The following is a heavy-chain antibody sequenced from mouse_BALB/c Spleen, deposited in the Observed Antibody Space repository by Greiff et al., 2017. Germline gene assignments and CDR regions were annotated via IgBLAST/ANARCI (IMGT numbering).Heavy chain of an antibody. CDR2: IDPANGNT. CDR3: ARDDGYYAPFAY. Sequence: EVKLQESGAELVKPGASVKLSCTASGFNIKDTYMHWVKQRPEQGLEWIGRIDPANGNTKYDPKFQGKATITADTSSNTAYLQLSSLTSEDTAVYYCARDDGYYAPFAYWGQGTLVTVSA. CDR1: GFNIKDTY. D-gene: IGHD2-3*01. V-gene: IGHV14-3*02. J-gene: IGHJ3*01.